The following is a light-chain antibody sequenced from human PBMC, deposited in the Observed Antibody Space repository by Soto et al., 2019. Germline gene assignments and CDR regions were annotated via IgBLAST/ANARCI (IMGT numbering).Light chain of an antibody. V-gene: IGKV1-12*01. CDR2: AAS. CDR1: QGIRSW. CDR3: QQANSFPLT. J-gene: IGKJ4*01. Sequence: DIQMTQAPSSVSGSVGDRVTITWRASQGIRSWLAWFQQKPGKAPKLLIYAASSLQSGVPSRFSGSGSGPDFPLSLSRLQPEDFATYYCQQANSFPLTFGGGTKVEIK.